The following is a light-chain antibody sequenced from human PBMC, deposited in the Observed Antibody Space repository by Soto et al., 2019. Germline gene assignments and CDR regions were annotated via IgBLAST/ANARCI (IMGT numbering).Light chain of an antibody. J-gene: IGLJ3*02. CDR2: RNN. CDR3: HSYAGNNNWV. Sequence: QSVLTQPPSASGTPGQRVTISCSGSSSNIGSNYVYWYHQLPGTAPKLVIYRNNQRPSGVPDRISGSKSGTSASLAISGLRSEDEADYYCHSYAGNNNWVFGGGTKVTVL. V-gene: IGLV1-47*01. CDR1: SSNIGSNY.